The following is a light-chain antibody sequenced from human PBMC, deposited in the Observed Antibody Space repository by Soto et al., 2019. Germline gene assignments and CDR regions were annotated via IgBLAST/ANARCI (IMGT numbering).Light chain of an antibody. J-gene: IGKJ1*01. Sequence: DIVMTQSPDSVAVSLGERATINCKSSQSVLLRSDNKNYLAWYQHKSGQPPKLLIYWASTRESGVPDRFSGSGSGTDFTLAISSLQAEDVAVYYCQQYYLTQTFGQGTRLEIK. V-gene: IGKV4-1*01. CDR2: WAS. CDR1: QSVLLRSDNKNY. CDR3: QQYYLTQT.